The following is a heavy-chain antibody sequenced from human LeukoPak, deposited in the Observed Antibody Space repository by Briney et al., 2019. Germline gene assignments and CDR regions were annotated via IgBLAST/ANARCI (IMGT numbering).Heavy chain of an antibody. CDR1: GGSFSGYY. CDR2: INHSGST. CDR3: AREIINCSGGGCYSARLDY. Sequence: SETLSLTCAVYGGSFSGYYWSWIRQPPGKGLEWIGEINHSGSTNYNPSLKSRVTISVDTSKNQFSLKLSSVTAADTAVYYCAREIINCSGGGCYSARLDYWGQGTLVTVSS. V-gene: IGHV4-34*01. J-gene: IGHJ4*02. D-gene: IGHD2-15*01.